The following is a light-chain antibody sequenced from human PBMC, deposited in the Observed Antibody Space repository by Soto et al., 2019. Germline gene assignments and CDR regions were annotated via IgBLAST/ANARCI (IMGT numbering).Light chain of an antibody. CDR1: QSLLHTSGDNY. Sequence: EIVMTQSPLSLSVTPGEPASISCRSSQSLLHTSGDNYLDWYLQRPGQSPQLLIYLGSRRASGVSDRFSGSGSGTRFTLRISRVEAEDFAVYYCQQYGRSPPWTFGQGTKVDIK. V-gene: IGKV2-28*01. J-gene: IGKJ1*01. CDR3: QQYGRSPPWT. CDR2: LGS.